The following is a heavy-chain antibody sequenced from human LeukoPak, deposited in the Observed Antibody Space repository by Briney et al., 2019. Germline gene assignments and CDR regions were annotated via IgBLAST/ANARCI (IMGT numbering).Heavy chain of an antibody. CDR1: GGSINGYF. Sequence: PSETLSLICTVSGGSINGYFWSWIRQPPGQGLEWIGHIYFSGSTKYNPSLTSQVTMSLDTSKNQFSLTLTAVAAADTAVYYCARGETAAGTIWYFDLWGRGTLVTVSS. J-gene: IGHJ2*01. V-gene: IGHV4-59*01. CDR3: ARGETAAGTIWYFDL. CDR2: IYFSGST. D-gene: IGHD6-13*01.